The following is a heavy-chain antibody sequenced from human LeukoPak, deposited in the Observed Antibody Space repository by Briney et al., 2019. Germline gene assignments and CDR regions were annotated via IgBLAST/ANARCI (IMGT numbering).Heavy chain of an antibody. J-gene: IGHJ6*02. CDR3: ARVGAAAGNYYYYGMDV. V-gene: IGHV1-46*01. D-gene: IGHD6-13*01. CDR2: INPSGGST. Sequence: ASVKVSCKASGYTFTSYYMHWVRQAPGQGLEWMGIINPSGGSTSYAQKFQGRVTMTRDTSTSTAYMELRSLRSDDTAVYHCARVGAAAGNYYYYGMDVWGQGTTVTVSS. CDR1: GYTFTSYY.